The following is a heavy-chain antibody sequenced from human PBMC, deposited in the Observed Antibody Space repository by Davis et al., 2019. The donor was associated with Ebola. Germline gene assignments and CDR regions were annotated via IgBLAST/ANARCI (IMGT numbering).Heavy chain of an antibody. Sequence: GESLKISCQGSGYTFTKFWIHWVRQMPGKGLQWMWVIYPGDSDTRYSPSFQGQVTISVDKSITTAYLQWSNLKASDTAMYYCARGRWNSDYALDVWGQGTTVTVSS. CDR1: GYTFTKFW. V-gene: IGHV5-51*01. CDR2: IYPGDSDT. J-gene: IGHJ6*02. D-gene: IGHD1-7*01. CDR3: ARGRWNSDYALDV.